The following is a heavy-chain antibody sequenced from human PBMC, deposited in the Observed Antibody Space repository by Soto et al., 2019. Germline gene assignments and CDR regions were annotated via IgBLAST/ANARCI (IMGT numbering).Heavy chain of an antibody. CDR2: ISSSSSYI. CDR3: ARARGNSGYDYASFFDY. V-gene: IGHV3-21*01. Sequence: PGGPLRLSWAASGFTFSSYGMNWASQPQGKGLEWVSSISSSSSYIYYADSVKGRFTISRDNAKNSLYLQMNSLRAEDTAVYYCARARGNSGYDYASFFDYWGQGTLVTVSS. J-gene: IGHJ4*02. CDR1: GFTFSSYG. D-gene: IGHD5-12*01.